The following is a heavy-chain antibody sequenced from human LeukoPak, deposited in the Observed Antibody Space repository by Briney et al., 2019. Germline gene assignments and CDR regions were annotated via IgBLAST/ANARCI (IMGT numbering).Heavy chain of an antibody. J-gene: IGHJ4*02. V-gene: IGHV3-30*04. CDR3: ARDGLWFGESYYFDY. CDR2: ISYDGSNK. Sequence: PGRSLRLSWAASGFTFSSYAMHWVRQAPGKGLEWGAVISYDGSNKYYADSVKGRFTISRDNSKNTLYLQMNSLRAEDTAVCYCARDGLWFGESYYFDYWGQGTLVTVSS. CDR1: GFTFSSYA. D-gene: IGHD3-10*01.